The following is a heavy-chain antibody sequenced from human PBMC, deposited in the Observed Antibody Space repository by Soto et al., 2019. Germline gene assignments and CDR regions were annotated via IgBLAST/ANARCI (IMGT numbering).Heavy chain of an antibody. V-gene: IGHV1-2*04. Sequence: ASVKVSCKASGYTFTGYYMHWVRQAPGQGLEWMGWINPNSGGTNYAQKFQGWVTMTRDTSISTAYMELSRLRSDDTAVYYCARSPAGSYDATAFDIWGQGTMVT. CDR3: ARSPAGSYDATAFDI. J-gene: IGHJ3*02. CDR2: INPNSGGT. D-gene: IGHD1-26*01. CDR1: GYTFTGYY.